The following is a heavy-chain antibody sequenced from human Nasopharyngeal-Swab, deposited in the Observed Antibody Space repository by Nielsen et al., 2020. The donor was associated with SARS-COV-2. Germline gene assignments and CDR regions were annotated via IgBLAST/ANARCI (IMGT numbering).Heavy chain of an antibody. CDR3: ARYNILTGWGY. CDR2: VYHSGST. J-gene: IGHJ4*02. Sequence: SETLSLTCTVSGGSISTYYWSWIRQPPGKGLEWTGYVYHSGSTDYNPSLKSRVTISVDTSKNQFSLKLSSVTAADTAVYYCARYNILTGWGYWGQGTLVTVSS. V-gene: IGHV4-59*01. D-gene: IGHD3-9*01. CDR1: GGSISTYY.